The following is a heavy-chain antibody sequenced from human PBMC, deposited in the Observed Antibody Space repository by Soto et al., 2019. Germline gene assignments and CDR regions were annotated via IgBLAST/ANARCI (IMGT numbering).Heavy chain of an antibody. V-gene: IGHV4-28*01. CDR2: IYYSGTT. CDR1: GYSISSRNW. CDR3: AKTGYSSTWATDGDAFDI. J-gene: IGHJ3*02. Sequence: SETLSLTCAVSGYSISSRNWWGWIRQPPGKGLEWIGNIYYSGTTYYNPSLMSRVTMSVDTSKNRFSLKLNSVTAVDTAVYYCAKTGYSSTWATDGDAFDIWGQGTMVTVSS. D-gene: IGHD6-13*01.